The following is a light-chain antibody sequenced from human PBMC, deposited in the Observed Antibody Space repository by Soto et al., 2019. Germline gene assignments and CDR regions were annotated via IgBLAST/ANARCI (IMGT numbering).Light chain of an antibody. CDR3: QQRSNWHPIT. CDR1: QSVSNK. J-gene: IGKJ5*01. V-gene: IGKV3-15*01. CDR2: GAS. Sequence: EILLTQSPATVSVSPGERVTLSCRASQSVSNKLAWYQQKPGQSPRLLIYGASTRANGVPARFSGSGSGTEFTLTISSLEPEDAAAYYCQQRSNWHPITFGQGTRLEIK.